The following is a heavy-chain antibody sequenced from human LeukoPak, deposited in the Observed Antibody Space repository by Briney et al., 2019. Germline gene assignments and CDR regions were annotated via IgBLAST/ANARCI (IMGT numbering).Heavy chain of an antibody. Sequence: SETLSLTCTVSGGSISSYYWSWIRQPAGKELEWIGRIYTSGGADYNPSLKSRVTMSVDTSKNQFSLKLSSVTAADTAVYYCARAGFGVVIGYFDYWGQGTLVTVSS. CDR2: IYTSGGA. CDR3: ARAGFGVVIGYFDY. D-gene: IGHD3-3*01. V-gene: IGHV4-4*07. CDR1: GGSISSYY. J-gene: IGHJ4*02.